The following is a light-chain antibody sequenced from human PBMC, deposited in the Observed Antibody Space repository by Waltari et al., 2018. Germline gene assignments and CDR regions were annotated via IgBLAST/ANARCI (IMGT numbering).Light chain of an antibody. CDR2: TAS. CDR3: QQYNTYPRT. Sequence: DIQMTQSPSTLYASVGDRVTITCRASQNLNNWLTWYQQKPGKAPKLLIYTASTLQSGVPSRFSGSASGTEFTLTIDSLQPDDFATYYCQQYNTYPRTFGQGTKVEIK. J-gene: IGKJ1*01. CDR1: QNLNNW. V-gene: IGKV1-5*03.